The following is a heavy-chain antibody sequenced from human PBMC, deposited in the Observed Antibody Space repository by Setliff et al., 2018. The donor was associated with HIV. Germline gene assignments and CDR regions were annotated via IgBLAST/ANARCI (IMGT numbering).Heavy chain of an antibody. Sequence: PGGSLRLSCAASGFSFRTYAMSWVRQAPGKGLEWVSAISATAGDTYYADSVKGRFTISRDNSKNTLYLQMNSLRAEDTAVYYCAKNPKYISGWFQYYFDAFDIWGQGTMVTVSS. CDR2: ISATAGDT. J-gene: IGHJ3*02. V-gene: IGHV3-23*01. D-gene: IGHD6-19*01. CDR3: AKNPKYISGWFQYYFDAFDI. CDR1: GFSFRTYA.